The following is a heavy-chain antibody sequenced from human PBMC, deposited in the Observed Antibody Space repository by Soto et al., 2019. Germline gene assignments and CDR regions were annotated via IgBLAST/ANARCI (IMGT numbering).Heavy chain of an antibody. CDR1: GFTFSSYS. D-gene: IGHD3-22*01. J-gene: IGHJ4*02. CDR3: ARGAYYYDSSGLSY. CDR2: ISSSSSTI. Sequence: VQLVESGGGLVQPGGSLRLSCAASGFTFSSYSMNWVRQAPGTGLECVSYISSSSSTIYYADSVKGRFTISIDNAKNSLDLQMNSLRAEDTAVYYCARGAYYYDSSGLSYWGQGTLVTVSS. V-gene: IGHV3-48*01.